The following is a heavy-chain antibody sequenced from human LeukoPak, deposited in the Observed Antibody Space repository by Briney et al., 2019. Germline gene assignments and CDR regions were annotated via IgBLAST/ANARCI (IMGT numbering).Heavy chain of an antibody. D-gene: IGHD3-22*01. V-gene: IGHV3-30*18. J-gene: IGHJ4*02. Sequence: GGSLRLSCAASGFTFSSYGMHWVRQAPGKGLEWVAVISYDGSNKYYADSVKGRFTISRDSSKNTLYLQMNSLRAEDTAVYYWAKLVVVITSEVFDYWGQGTLVTVSS. CDR2: ISYDGSNK. CDR1: GFTFSSYG. CDR3: AKLVVVITSEVFDY.